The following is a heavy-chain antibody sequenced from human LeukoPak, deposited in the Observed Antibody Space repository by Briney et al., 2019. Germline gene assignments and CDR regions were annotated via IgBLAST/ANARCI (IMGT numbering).Heavy chain of an antibody. CDR2: IYYISNT. CDR3: ARTQSQSGSYRYYFGY. CDR1: GGSVGSAGYY. V-gene: IGHV4-61*08. Sequence: PSETLSLTCTVSGGSVGSAGYYWSWIRQPPGGGLEWIGYIYYISNTNYNPSLKSRVTMSVNPSKNQLSLKLNSVTAADTAMYYCARTQSQSGSYRYYFGYWGQGTLVTVSS. D-gene: IGHD1-26*01. J-gene: IGHJ4*02.